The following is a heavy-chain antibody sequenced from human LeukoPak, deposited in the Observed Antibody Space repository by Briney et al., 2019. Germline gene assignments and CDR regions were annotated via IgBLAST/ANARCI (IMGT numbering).Heavy chain of an antibody. V-gene: IGHV3-49*04. CDR3: TRDQTPYY. Sequence: GGSLRLSCTASGFTFGAYAMTWVRQAPGKGLEGVGFIRSKIYGGTPEYAASVKGRFTISRDDSKGIAYLQMNSLKTEDTAVYYCTRDQTPYYWGQGTLVTVSS. CDR2: IRSKIYGGTP. J-gene: IGHJ4*02. CDR1: GFTFGAYA.